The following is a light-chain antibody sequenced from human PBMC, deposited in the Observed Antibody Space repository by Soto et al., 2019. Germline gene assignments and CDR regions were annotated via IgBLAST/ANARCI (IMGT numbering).Light chain of an antibody. CDR2: EVT. J-gene: IGLJ3*02. V-gene: IGLV2-14*01. Sequence: QSVLTQPASVSGSPGQSITISCTGTSSDVGGYNFVSWYQQHPGKAPKLMIYEVTNRPSGVSSRFSGSKSGNKASLTISGLQTEDEADYFCSSYTRQNTRVFGGGTKLTVL. CDR3: SSYTRQNTRV. CDR1: SSDVGGYNF.